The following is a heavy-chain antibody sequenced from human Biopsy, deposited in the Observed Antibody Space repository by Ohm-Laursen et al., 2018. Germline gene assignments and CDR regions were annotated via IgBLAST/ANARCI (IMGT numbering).Heavy chain of an antibody. J-gene: IGHJ4*02. CDR2: IGSSGSTI. V-gene: IGHV3-48*03. D-gene: IGHD3-16*02. CDR3: ARSYFWGSYRSPYFDS. CDR1: GFTFSSYY. Sequence: SLRLSCAASGFTFSSYYMSWVRLAPGKGLEWVSHIGSSGSTIYYADSVKGRFTISRDNAKNSLYLQMSSLRAEDTAVYYCARSYFWGSYRSPYFDSWGQGTLVAVSS.